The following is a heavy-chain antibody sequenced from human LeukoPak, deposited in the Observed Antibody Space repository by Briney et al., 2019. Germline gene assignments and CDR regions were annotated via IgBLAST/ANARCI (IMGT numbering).Heavy chain of an antibody. CDR3: ARGGVQNRLKY. CDR1: GGSISSYY. CDR2: IYYSGST. J-gene: IGHJ4*02. Sequence: SETLSLTCTVSGGSISSYYWSWIRQPPGKGLEWIGYIYYSGSTNYNPSLKSRVTISVDTSKNQFSLKLNSVTAADTAVYYCARGGVQNRLKYWGQGTLVTVSS. V-gene: IGHV4-59*12. D-gene: IGHD1-14*01.